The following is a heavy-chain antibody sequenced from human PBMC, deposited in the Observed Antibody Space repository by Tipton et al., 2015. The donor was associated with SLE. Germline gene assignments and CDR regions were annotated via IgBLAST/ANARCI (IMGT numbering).Heavy chain of an antibody. CDR3: ARSYYGSRHYYTHADH. Sequence: QSGAEVKRPGTSVKVSCTASGYTFISNAMTWVRQAPGQGLEWMGWISTYTSDTDYAQSLQGRVTMTRDTSTNTAYMELRSLTSDDTAVYYCARSYYGSRHYYTHADHWGQGTQVTVSS. CDR2: ISTYTSDT. CDR1: GYTFISNA. J-gene: IGHJ4*02. D-gene: IGHD3-10*01. V-gene: IGHV1-18*01.